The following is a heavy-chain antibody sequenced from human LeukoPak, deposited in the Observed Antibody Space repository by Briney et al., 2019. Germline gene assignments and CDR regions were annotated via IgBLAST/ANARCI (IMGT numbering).Heavy chain of an antibody. D-gene: IGHD4-11*01. CDR3: ARRAPDYNKAFDI. CDR1: GYSFTNYW. Sequence: GESLKISCEGSGYSFTNYWIGWVRQMPGKGLEWMGIISPGNSDTRYSPSFQGQFTFSADKSTGTAYLQWSSLKASDTAIYYCARRAPDYNKAFDIWGQGTVVSVSS. CDR2: ISPGNSDT. V-gene: IGHV5-51*01. J-gene: IGHJ3*02.